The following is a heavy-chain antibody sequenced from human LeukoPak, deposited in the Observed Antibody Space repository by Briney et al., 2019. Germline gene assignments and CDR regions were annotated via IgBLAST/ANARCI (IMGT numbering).Heavy chain of an antibody. Sequence: GGSLRLSCAASGFTLSNHVMSWVRPAPGKGLERVSSISGGGDRINYADSVKGRFTISRDNSRNTLYLQMNNLGAEDTAVYYCAKSPLLAGTIYFDYWGQGTLVTVSS. D-gene: IGHD6-19*01. J-gene: IGHJ4*02. V-gene: IGHV3-23*01. CDR3: AKSPLLAGTIYFDY. CDR1: GFTLSNHV. CDR2: ISGGGDRI.